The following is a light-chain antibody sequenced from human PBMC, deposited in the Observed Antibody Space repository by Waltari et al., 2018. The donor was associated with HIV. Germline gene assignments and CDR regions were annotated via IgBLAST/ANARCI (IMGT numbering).Light chain of an antibody. V-gene: IGLV1-51*01. J-gene: IGLJ2*01. CDR2: DNN. Sequence: QSVLTQPPSVSAAPGQKVTISCSGSSSNLGNNYVSWYQQVPGTAPKLLIYDNNKRPSGIPDRFSASKSDTSTTLGITGLQTGDEADYYCGTWDSSLSAVVFGGGTKLTVL. CDR3: GTWDSSLSAVV. CDR1: SSNLGNNY.